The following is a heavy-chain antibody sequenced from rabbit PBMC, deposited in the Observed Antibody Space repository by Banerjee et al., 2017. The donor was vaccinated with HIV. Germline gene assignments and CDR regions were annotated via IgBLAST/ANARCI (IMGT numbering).Heavy chain of an antibody. CDR3: TRDVGYGAGGYSIL. D-gene: IGHD7-1*01. V-gene: IGHV1S7*01. Sequence: QLKETGGGLVQPGGSLTLSCKASGFDFSSYYMSWVRQAPGKGLEWIGIIYAGSGSAYYASWVNGRFTISSDNAQNTVDLQMNSLTAADTATYFCTRDVGYGAGGYSILWGPGTLVTVS. CDR2: IYAGSGSA. J-gene: IGHJ6*01. CDR1: GFDFSSYY.